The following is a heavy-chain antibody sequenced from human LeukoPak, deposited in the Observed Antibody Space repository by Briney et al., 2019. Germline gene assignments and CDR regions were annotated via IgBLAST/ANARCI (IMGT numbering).Heavy chain of an antibody. CDR1: GFTFSSYG. D-gene: IGHD2-15*01. CDR2: IWYDGNK. J-gene: IGHJ3*02. Sequence: GGSLRLSCAASGFTFSSYGMHWVRQAPGKGLEWVAIIWYDGNKYYADSVKGRSTISRDNSKNTLYLQINSLRAEDTAMYYCAKEISLNDAFDIWGQGTMVTVSS. V-gene: IGHV3-33*06. CDR3: AKEISLNDAFDI.